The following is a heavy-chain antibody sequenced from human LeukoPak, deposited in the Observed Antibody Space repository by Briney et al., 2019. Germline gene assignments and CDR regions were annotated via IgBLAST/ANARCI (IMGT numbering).Heavy chain of an antibody. J-gene: IGHJ4*02. CDR3: AREQVVVTVIDY. D-gene: IGHD2-21*02. CDR1: GFTFRTYT. V-gene: IGHV3-21*01. CDR2: ISGSSTSI. Sequence: GSLRLSCAASGFTFRTYTMNWVRQAPGKGLEWISSISGSSTSIYYADSVKCRFPISRANAETSLYLQINSLRAEDTAMYYCAREQVVVTVIDYWGQGTLVTVSS.